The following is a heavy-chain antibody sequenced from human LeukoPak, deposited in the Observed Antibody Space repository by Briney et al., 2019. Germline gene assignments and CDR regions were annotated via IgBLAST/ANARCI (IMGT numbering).Heavy chain of an antibody. D-gene: IGHD2-15*01. CDR3: ARVDCSGGSCYSVGDY. Sequence: PGGSLRLSCAASGFTFSSYWMHWVRQAPGKGLVWVARINSDGRSTSYADSVKGRFTISRDNAKNTLYLQMNSLRAEDTAVYYCARVDCSGGSCYSVGDYWGQGTLVTVSS. CDR1: GFTFSSYW. CDR2: INSDGRST. J-gene: IGHJ4*02. V-gene: IGHV3-74*01.